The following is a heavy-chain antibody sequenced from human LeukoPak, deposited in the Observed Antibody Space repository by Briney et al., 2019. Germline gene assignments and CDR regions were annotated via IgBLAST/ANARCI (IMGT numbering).Heavy chain of an antibody. CDR1: GYTFTGYY. D-gene: IGHD6-19*01. J-gene: IGHJ4*02. CDR3: AISIISSKWLVPFLGY. CDR2: INPKSGGT. Sequence: ASVTVSCKTSGYTFTGYYMHWVRQAPGQGLEWMGWINPKSGGTNYAQRFQGRVTMTRDTSISTAYMDLRRLTSDDTAVYYCAISIISSKWLVPFLGYWGQGTLVTVSS. V-gene: IGHV1-2*02.